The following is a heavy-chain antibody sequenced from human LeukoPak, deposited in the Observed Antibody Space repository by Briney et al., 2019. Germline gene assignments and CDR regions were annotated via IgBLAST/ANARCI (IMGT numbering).Heavy chain of an antibody. J-gene: IGHJ4*02. Sequence: GGSLRLSCAASGFTFTTYAMSWVRQAPGKGLEWVSSISNVGTTYYADSVKGRFTISRDNSKDTVYLQMNSLRAEDTAVYHCAQGASPDCWGQGTRVTVSS. V-gene: IGHV3-23*01. CDR3: AQGASPDC. CDR2: ISNVGTT. CDR1: GFTFTTYA.